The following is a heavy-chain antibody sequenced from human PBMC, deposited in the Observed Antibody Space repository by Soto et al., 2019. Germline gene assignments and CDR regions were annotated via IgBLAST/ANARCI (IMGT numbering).Heavy chain of an antibody. D-gene: IGHD6-19*01. CDR3: ARDGLGVPGTCYGMDV. CDR2: ISAYNGNT. CDR1: GYTFTSYG. J-gene: IGHJ6*02. V-gene: IGHV1-18*01. Sequence: QVQLVQSGSEVKEPGASVKVSCKASGYTFTSYGISWVRQAPGQGLEWMGWISAYNGNTNYAQKLQGRVTMTTDTSTSTADMELRSLRSADTAAYYCARDGLGVPGTCYGMDVWGQGTTVTVSS.